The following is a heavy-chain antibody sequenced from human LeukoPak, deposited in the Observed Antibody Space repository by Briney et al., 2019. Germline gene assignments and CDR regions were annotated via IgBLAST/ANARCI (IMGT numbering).Heavy chain of an antibody. J-gene: IGHJ4*02. V-gene: IGHV3-30*02. D-gene: IGHD5-18*01. Sequence: PGGSLRLSCAASGFTFSSYGMHWVRQAPGRGLEWVAFIRYDGSNKYYADSVKGRFTISRDNAKNSLYLQMNSLRAEDTAVYYCAREREYNYGHVLGYWGQGTLVTVSS. CDR2: IRYDGSNK. CDR1: GFTFSSYG. CDR3: AREREYNYGHVLGY.